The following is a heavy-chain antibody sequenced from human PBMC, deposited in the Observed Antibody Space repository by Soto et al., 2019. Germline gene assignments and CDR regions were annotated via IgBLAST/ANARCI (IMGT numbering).Heavy chain of an antibody. D-gene: IGHD2-8*01. J-gene: IGHJ4*02. CDR3: ARGAGYCANGVCDRFDL. V-gene: IGHV3-21*06. Sequence: RLSCAASGFSFSDYAMNWVRQAPGKGLEWLSSITSSGSIIYYADSVRGRFTTSRDNPENSLYLQVNSLRAEDTAVYYCARGAGYCANGVCDRFDLWGQGTLVTVSS. CDR1: GFSFSDYA. CDR2: ITSSGSII.